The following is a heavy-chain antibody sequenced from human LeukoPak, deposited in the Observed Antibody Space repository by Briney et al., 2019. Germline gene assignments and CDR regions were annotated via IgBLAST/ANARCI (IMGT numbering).Heavy chain of an antibody. V-gene: IGHV3-7*01. J-gene: IGHJ4*02. CDR3: ARDSGVMDG. Sequence: GGSLRLSCAASGFTFSNAWMSWVRQAPGKGLEWVANIKQDGSEKYYVDSVKGRFTISRDNAKNSLYLQMNSLRAEDTAVYYCARDSGVMDGWGQGTLVTVSS. D-gene: IGHD3-16*01. CDR1: GFTFSNAW. CDR2: IKQDGSEK.